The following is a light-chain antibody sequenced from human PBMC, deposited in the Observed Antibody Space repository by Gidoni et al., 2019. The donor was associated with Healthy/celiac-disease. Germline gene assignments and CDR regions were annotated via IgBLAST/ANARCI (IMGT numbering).Light chain of an antibody. V-gene: IGLV2-14*01. CDR3: SSYTSSSTLHV. CDR1: SNDVGGYNY. Sequence: QSALTQPASVSGSPGQSITISCTGTSNDVGGYNYVSWYQQHPGKAPKLMIYNVSNRPSGVSNRFSGSKSGNTASLTISGLQAEDEADYYCSSYTSSSTLHVFGTGTKVTVL. CDR2: NVS. J-gene: IGLJ1*01.